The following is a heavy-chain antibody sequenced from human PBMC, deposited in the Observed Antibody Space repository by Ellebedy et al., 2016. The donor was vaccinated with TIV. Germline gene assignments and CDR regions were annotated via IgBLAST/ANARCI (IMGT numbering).Heavy chain of an antibody. V-gene: IGHV4-30-2*01. Sequence: LRLSXAVSGGSISSGGYSWSWIRQPPGKGLEWIGYIYHSGSTYYNPSLKSRVTISVDRSKNQFSLKLSSVTAADTAVYYCARAPTSSRYGGNSGGWFDPWGQGTLVTVSS. J-gene: IGHJ5*02. CDR2: IYHSGST. D-gene: IGHD4-23*01. CDR3: ARAPTSSRYGGNSGGWFDP. CDR1: GGSISSGGYS.